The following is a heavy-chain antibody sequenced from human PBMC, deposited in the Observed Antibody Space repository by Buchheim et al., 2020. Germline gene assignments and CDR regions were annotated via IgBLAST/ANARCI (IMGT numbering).Heavy chain of an antibody. Sequence: QVQLQESGPGLVKPSETLSLTCSVSGGSVSSGSYYWSWIRQPPGKGLEWIGYIYYSGSSSYNPSLKSRVTISVDTSKNQFSLKLSSVTAADTAVYYCARSPYYYDSSGYYYGYFDYWGQGTL. V-gene: IGHV4-61*01. CDR3: ARSPYYYDSSGYYYGYFDY. D-gene: IGHD3-22*01. J-gene: IGHJ4*02. CDR1: GGSVSSGSYY. CDR2: IYYSGSS.